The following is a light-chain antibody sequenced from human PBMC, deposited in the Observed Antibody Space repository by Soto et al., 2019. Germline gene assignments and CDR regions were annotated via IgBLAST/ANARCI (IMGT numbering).Light chain of an antibody. V-gene: IGKV3-15*01. CDR1: QSVSSN. CDR2: GAS. Sequence: EIVLTQSPATLSVSPGERATLSCRASQSVSSNLAWYQQKPGQAPSLLMYGASTRATGIPARFSGSGSGTEFTLTISSLMSDDFAVYYCQKYNSWPTFGQGTKVDIK. CDR3: QKYNSWPT. J-gene: IGKJ1*01.